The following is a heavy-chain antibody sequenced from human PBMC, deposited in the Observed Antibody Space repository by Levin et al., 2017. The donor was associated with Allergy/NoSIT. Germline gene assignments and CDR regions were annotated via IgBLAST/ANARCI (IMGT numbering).Heavy chain of an antibody. Sequence: SETSLTCAVYGGSFSGYYWSWIRPTSGKGLEWSGEINHSGSTNYNPSLKSRVTIPVDTSKNQFSLKLSSVTAADTAVYYWARVPSRRAASERYYDYGMDGWGQGTTVTVSS. J-gene: IGHJ6*02. CDR2: INHSGST. D-gene: IGHD2-15*01. CDR1: GGSFSGYY. CDR3: ARVPSRRAASERYYDYGMDG. V-gene: IGHV4-34*01.